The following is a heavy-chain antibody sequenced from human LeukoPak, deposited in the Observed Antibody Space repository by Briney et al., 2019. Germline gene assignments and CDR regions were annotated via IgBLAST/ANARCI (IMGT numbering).Heavy chain of an antibody. CDR3: AKDVKFSWPFYFDY. D-gene: IGHD5-12*01. CDR2: ISYEGSIK. CDR1: GFSFSNYG. J-gene: IGHJ4*02. Sequence: PGGSLRLSCAASGFSFSNYGIHWVRQAPGKGLEWVALISYEGSIKYYADSVKGRFTLSRDNSKNTVYLQMNTLRAEDTAVYSCAKDVKFSWPFYFDYWGQGILVTVSS. V-gene: IGHV3-30*18.